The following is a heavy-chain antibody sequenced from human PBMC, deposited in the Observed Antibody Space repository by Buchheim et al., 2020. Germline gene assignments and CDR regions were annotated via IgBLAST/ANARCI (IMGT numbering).Heavy chain of an antibody. CDR2: IYYSGST. V-gene: IGHV4-31*03. D-gene: IGHD2-15*01. Sequence: QVQLQESGPGLVKPSQTLSLTCTVSGGSISSGGYYWSWIRQHPGKGLEWIGYIYYSGSTYYNPSLKSRVTISVDTSKNQFSLKLSSVTAADTAVYYCARAPGYCSGGSCYSDYYYGMDVWGQGTT. J-gene: IGHJ6*02. CDR3: ARAPGYCSGGSCYSDYYYGMDV. CDR1: GGSISSGGYY.